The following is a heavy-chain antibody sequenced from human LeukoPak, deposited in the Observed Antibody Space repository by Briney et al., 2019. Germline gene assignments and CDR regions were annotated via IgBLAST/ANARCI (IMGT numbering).Heavy chain of an antibody. D-gene: IGHD3-22*01. J-gene: IGHJ4*02. V-gene: IGHV1-8*01. CDR3: ARGRIYDHSLYY. CDR1: GYTFTSYD. Sequence: ASVKVSYKASGYTFTSYDINWVRQATGQGLEWMGWMNPNSGNTGYAQKFQGRVTMTRNTSISTAYMELSSLRSEDTAVYYCARGRIYDHSLYYWGQGTLVTVSS. CDR2: MNPNSGNT.